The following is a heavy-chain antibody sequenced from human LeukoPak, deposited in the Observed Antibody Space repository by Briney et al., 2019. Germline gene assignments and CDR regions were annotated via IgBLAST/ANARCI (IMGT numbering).Heavy chain of an antibody. D-gene: IGHD5-18*01. J-gene: IGHJ5*02. V-gene: IGHV4-39*07. CDR3: ARGRGYSFAFDP. Sequence: PSETLSLTCTVSSGSISDSSYYWGWVRQSPGKGLDWIGSIFHDGSTYYNPSLMSRVSISIDSSDKQFSLNLKFVTAADTAVYFCARGRGYSFAFDPWGQGTLVTVSS. CDR1: SGSISDSSYY. CDR2: IFHDGST.